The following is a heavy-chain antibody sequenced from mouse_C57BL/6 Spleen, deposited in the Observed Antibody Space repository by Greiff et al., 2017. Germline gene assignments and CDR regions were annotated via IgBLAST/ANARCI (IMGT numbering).Heavy chain of an antibody. CDR1: GFTFSSYA. CDR2: ISDGGSYT. J-gene: IGHJ2*01. D-gene: IGHD4-1*01. Sequence: EVMPVESGGGLVKPGGSLKLSCAASGFTFSSYAMSWVRQTPEKRLGVATISDGGSYTYYPDNAKNNLYLQMSHLKSEDTAMYYCARAELGRGDFDYWGQGTTLTVSS. V-gene: IGHV5-4*03. CDR3: ARAELGRGDFDY.